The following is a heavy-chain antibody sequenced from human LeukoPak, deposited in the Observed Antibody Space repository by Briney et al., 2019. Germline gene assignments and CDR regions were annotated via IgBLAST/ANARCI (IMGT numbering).Heavy chain of an antibody. J-gene: IGHJ5*02. V-gene: IGHV4-59*12. CDR3: AREWGSGYHNWFDP. D-gene: IGHD3-22*01. CDR1: GGSIRSYY. Sequence: PSETLSLTCTVSGGSIRSYYWSWIRQPPGKGLEWIGYIYYSGSTNYNPSLKSRVTISVDTSKNQFSLKLSSVTAADTAVYYCAREWGSGYHNWFDPWGQGTLVTVSS. CDR2: IYYSGST.